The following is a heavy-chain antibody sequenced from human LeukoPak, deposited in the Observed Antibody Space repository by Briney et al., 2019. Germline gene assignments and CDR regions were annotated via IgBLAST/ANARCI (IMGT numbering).Heavy chain of an antibody. D-gene: IGHD5-12*01. CDR1: GITFSNYG. CDR2: IWNDGSQK. CDR3: AMYTGYDWELNY. V-gene: IGHV3-33*01. J-gene: IGHJ4*02. Sequence: PGTSLRLSCAASGITFSNYGMYWVRQAPGEGLEWVAIIWNDGSQKYYAESVKGRFTVSRDNSKNTLYLQMDSLRADDTAMYFCAMYTGYDWELNYWGQGTLVTVSS.